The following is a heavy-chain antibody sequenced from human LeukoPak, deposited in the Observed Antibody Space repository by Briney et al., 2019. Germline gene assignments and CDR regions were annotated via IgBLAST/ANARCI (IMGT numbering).Heavy chain of an antibody. CDR3: ARDGAYYYDSSGYYYFDY. CDR2: ISAYNGNT. V-gene: IGHV1-18*01. D-gene: IGHD3-22*01. Sequence: ASVKVSCKASGYTFTSYGISWVRQAPGQGLEWMGWISAYNGNTKYAQKLQGRVTMTTDTSTSTAYMELRSLRSDDTAVYYCARDGAYYYDSSGYYYFDYWGQGTLVTVSS. CDR1: GYTFTSYG. J-gene: IGHJ4*02.